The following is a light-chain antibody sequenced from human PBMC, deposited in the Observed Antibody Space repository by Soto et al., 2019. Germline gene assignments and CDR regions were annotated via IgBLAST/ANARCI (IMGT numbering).Light chain of an antibody. V-gene: IGLV2-14*01. CDR3: SSYTSRSTLDV. J-gene: IGLJ1*01. Sequence: SALTQPASVSGSPGQSITISCTGTSSDVGFYNYVSWYQQQHPGKAPKLMIYEVDNRPSGVSIRFSGSKSGNTASLTISGLQADDEGYYYCSSYTSRSTLDVFGTGTKVTVL. CDR2: EVD. CDR1: SSDVGFYNY.